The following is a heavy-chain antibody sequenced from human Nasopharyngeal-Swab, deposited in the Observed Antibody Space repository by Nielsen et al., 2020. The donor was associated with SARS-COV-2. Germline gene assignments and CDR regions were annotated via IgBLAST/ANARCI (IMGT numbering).Heavy chain of an antibody. D-gene: IGHD5-24*01. V-gene: IGHV1-69*10. CDR1: GGTFSSYA. CDR2: IIPILGIA. Sequence: SVTVSCKASGGTFSSYAISWVRQAPGQGLEWMGGIIPILGIANYAQKFQGRVTITADKSTSTAYMELSSLRSEDTAVYYCARGDGRYYFDYWGQGTLVTVSS. J-gene: IGHJ4*02. CDR3: ARGDGRYYFDY.